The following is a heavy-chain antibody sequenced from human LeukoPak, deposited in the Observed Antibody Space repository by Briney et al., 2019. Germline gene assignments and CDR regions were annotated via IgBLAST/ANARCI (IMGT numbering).Heavy chain of an antibody. CDR1: GGSISNYY. V-gene: IGHV4-59*08. D-gene: IGHD3-3*01. J-gene: IGHJ4*02. CDR3: AKHDKKASGYYHADY. CDR2: ISYTGIA. Sequence: PSETLSLACTVSGGSISNYYWSWVRQPPGEALEWIGYISYTGIAHYNPSLESRVTMSVDTSKNQFSLKLRSLTAADTAVYYCAKHDKKASGYYHADYWGQGTLVTVSS.